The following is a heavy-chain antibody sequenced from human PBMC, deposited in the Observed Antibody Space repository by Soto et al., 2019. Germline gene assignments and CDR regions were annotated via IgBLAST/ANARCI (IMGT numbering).Heavy chain of an antibody. J-gene: IGHJ5*02. CDR2: IYTSGST. CDR3: ARDLAADGTDNWFDP. V-gene: IGHV4-4*07. Sequence: PSETLSLTCTVSGGSISSYYWSWIRQPAGKGLEWIGRIYTSGSTNYNPSLKSRVTMSVDTSKNQFSLKLSSVTAADTAVYYCARDLAADGTDNWFDPWGQGTLVTVSS. D-gene: IGHD6-13*01. CDR1: GGSISSYY.